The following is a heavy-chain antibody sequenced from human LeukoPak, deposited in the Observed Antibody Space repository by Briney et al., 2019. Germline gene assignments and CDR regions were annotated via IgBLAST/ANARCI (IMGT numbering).Heavy chain of an antibody. J-gene: IGHJ3*02. D-gene: IGHD2-2*01. CDR1: GGTFSSYA. Sequence: SVKVSCKASGGTFSSYAISWVRQAPGQGLEWMGGIIPIFGTANYAQKFQGRVTITRDESTSTAYMELSSLRSEDTAVYYCARSAPQIGYCSSTSCYDAFDIWGQGTMVTVSS. CDR3: ARSAPQIGYCSSTSCYDAFDI. CDR2: IIPIFGTA. V-gene: IGHV1-69*05.